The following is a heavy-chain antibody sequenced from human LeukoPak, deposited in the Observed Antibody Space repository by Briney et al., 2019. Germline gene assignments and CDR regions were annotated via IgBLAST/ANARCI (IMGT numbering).Heavy chain of an antibody. V-gene: IGHV4-61*02. CDR2: IYTSGST. J-gene: IGHJ4*02. CDR3: ARDLIL. Sequence: SETLSLTCTVSGGSISSGSYYWSWIRQPAGKGPEWIGRIYTSGSTNYNPSLKSRVTTSVDTSKNQFSLKLSSVTAADTAVYYCARDLILWGQGTLVTVSS. CDR1: GGSISSGSYY. D-gene: IGHD2-8*01.